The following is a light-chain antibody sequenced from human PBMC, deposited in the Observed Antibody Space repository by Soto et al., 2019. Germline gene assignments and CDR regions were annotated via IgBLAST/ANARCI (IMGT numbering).Light chain of an antibody. V-gene: IGKV1-5*03. J-gene: IGKJ1*01. CDR2: KAS. Sequence: DIQMTQSPSTLSASVGDRVTISCRASDNINTWVAWYQQKPGKAPNLLIYKASTLETGVPSRFTGSGSGTEFTLTTSSLEPEDFATYYCQHYNSYSRTFGQGTKVEIK. CDR1: DNINTW. CDR3: QHYNSYSRT.